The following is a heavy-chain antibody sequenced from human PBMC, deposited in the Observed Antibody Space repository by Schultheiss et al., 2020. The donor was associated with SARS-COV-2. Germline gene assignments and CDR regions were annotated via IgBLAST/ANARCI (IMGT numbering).Heavy chain of an antibody. V-gene: IGHV1-2*06. J-gene: IGHJ2*01. CDR1: GDTFTGYY. CDR3: ARDGGDYNWYFDL. Sequence: ASVKVSCQASGDTFTGYYMHWVRQAPGQGLEWMGRINPNSGGTNYAQKFQGRVTMTRNTSISTAYMELSSLRSEDTAVYYCARDGGDYNWYFDLWGRGTLVTVSS. D-gene: IGHD4-11*01. CDR2: INPNSGGT.